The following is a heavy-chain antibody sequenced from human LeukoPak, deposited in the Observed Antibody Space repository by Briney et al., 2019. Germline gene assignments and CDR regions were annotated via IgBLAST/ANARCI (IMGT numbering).Heavy chain of an antibody. CDR3: ARVGSSWNDAFDI. V-gene: IGHV4-38-2*02. J-gene: IGHJ3*02. Sequence: SETLSLTCTVSGYSISSGYYWGWIRPPPGKGLEWIGSIYHSGSTYYNPSLKSRVTISVDTSKNQFSLKLSSVTAADTAVYYCARVGSSWNDAFDIWGQGTMVTVSS. CDR1: GYSISSGYY. D-gene: IGHD1-1*01. CDR2: IYHSGST.